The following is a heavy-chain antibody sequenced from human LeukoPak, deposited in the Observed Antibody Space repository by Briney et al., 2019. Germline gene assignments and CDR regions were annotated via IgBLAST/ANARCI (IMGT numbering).Heavy chain of an antibody. V-gene: IGHV1-3*01. J-gene: IGHJ6*02. Sequence: ASVKVSCKASGYTFTSYAISWVRQAPGQRLEWMGWINAGNGNTKYSQKFQGRVTITRDTSASTAYMELSSLRSEDTAVYYCARDGPRVTIFGVPYPGSNYYYGMDVWGQGTTVTVSS. CDR2: INAGNGNT. CDR1: GYTFTSYA. CDR3: ARDGPRVTIFGVPYPGSNYYYGMDV. D-gene: IGHD3-3*01.